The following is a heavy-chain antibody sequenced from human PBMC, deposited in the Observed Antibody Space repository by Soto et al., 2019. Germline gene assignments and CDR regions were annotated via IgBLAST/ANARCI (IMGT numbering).Heavy chain of an antibody. CDR2: ISGSGGST. Sequence: EVQLLESGGGLVQPGGSPRLSCAASGFTFSSYAMSWVRQAPGKGLEWVSTISGSGGSTYYADSVKGRFIISRDNSKNTLYLQMNSLRAEDTAVYYCAKDLWAGYCSGGSCYSGDYWGQGNLVTVSS. D-gene: IGHD2-15*01. J-gene: IGHJ4*02. CDR1: GFTFSSYA. CDR3: AKDLWAGYCSGGSCYSGDY. V-gene: IGHV3-23*01.